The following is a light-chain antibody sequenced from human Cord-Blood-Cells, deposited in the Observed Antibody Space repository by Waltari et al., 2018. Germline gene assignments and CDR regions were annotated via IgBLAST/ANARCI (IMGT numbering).Light chain of an antibody. V-gene: IGLV6-57*01. Sequence: FMLTQPHSVSESPGKTVTISCTRSSGSIASNYVQWYQQRPGSSPTTVIYEDNQRPSGVPGRFSGSIDSSSNSASLTISGLKTEDEADYYCQSYDSSNGVVFGGGTKLTVL. CDR2: EDN. CDR3: QSYDSSNGVV. J-gene: IGLJ2*01. CDR1: SGSIASNY.